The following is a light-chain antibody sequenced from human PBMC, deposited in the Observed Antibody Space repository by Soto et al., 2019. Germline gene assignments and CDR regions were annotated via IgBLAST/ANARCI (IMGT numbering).Light chain of an antibody. CDR2: DAS. CDR3: QQYDAFSWT. V-gene: IGKV1-5*01. Sequence: DIQMTPSPSTLSASVVDRVTITCRASQSIRSWLAWYQQRPGKAPKVLIYDASSLESGVPSRFSGSGSGTEFTLTISSLQPVDSATYYCQQYDAFSWTFGQGTKVDIK. CDR1: QSIRSW. J-gene: IGKJ1*01.